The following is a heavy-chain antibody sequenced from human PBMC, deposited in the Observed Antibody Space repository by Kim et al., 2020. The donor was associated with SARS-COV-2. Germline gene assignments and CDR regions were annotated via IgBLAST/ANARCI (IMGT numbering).Heavy chain of an antibody. V-gene: IGHV4-31*02. D-gene: IGHD3-10*01. Sequence: NPSLKSRVTISVDTSKNQFSLKLSAVTAADTAVYYCARVPPRSGSYGFDPWGQGTLVTVSS. J-gene: IGHJ5*02. CDR3: ARVPPRSGSYGFDP.